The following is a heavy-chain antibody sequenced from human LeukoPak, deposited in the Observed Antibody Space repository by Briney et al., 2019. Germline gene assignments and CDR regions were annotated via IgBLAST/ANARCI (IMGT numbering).Heavy chain of an antibody. CDR3: ARARYYYGSGGFDP. CDR2: INPNSGGT. Sequence: GASVKVSCKASGYTFTSYAISWVRQAPGQALEWMGWINPNSGGTNYAQKFQGRVTMTRDTSISTAYMELSRLRSDDTAVYYCARARYYYGSGGFDPWGQGTLVTVSS. V-gene: IGHV1-2*02. J-gene: IGHJ5*02. D-gene: IGHD3-10*01. CDR1: GYTFTSYA.